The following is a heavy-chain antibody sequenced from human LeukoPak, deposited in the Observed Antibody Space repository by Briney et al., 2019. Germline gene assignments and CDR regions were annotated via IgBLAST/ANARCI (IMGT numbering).Heavy chain of an antibody. V-gene: IGHV1-18*01. CDR2: INSYNRNT. CDR3: ARGSGVWFGENYYYYMDV. CDR1: GYTFTDYA. J-gene: IGHJ6*03. Sequence: ASVKVSCTASGYTFTDYAISWVRQAPGQGLEWMGWINSYNRNTKYAQNFQGRVTMTTDTSTTTAYMELRSLRSDDTGIYYCARGSGVWFGENYYYYMDVWGRGTTVTVSS. D-gene: IGHD3-10*01.